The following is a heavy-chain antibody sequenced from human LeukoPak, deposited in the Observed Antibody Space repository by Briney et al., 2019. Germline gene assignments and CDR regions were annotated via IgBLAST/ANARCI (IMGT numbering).Heavy chain of an antibody. CDR3: ARGIGAADF. D-gene: IGHD3-16*01. CDR2: IYQSGST. CDR1: GDSISKSNW. J-gene: IGHJ4*02. V-gene: IGHV4-4*02. Sequence: PSETLSLTCAVSGDSISKSNWWSWVRQPPGKGLQWIGEIYQSGSTIYNPSLRSRVTMSVDRSKDQLSLKLSSVTAADTAVYYCARGIGAADFWGQGILVTVSS.